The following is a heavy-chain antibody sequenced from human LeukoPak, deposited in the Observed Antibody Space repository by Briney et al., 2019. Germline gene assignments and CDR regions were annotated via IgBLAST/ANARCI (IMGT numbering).Heavy chain of an antibody. D-gene: IGHD6-19*01. CDR1: GGSFSGYY. V-gene: IGHV4-34*01. CDR3: ARGPFRSSGWYDRIDY. J-gene: IGHJ4*02. CDR2: INHSGST. Sequence: SETLSLTCAVYGGSFSGYYWSWIRQPPGKGLEWIGEINHSGSTNYNPSLKRRVTISVDTSKNQFSLKLSSVTAADTAVYYCARGPFRSSGWYDRIDYWGQGTLVTVSS.